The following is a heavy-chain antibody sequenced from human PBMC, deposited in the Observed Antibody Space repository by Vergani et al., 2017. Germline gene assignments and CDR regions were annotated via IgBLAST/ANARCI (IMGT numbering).Heavy chain of an antibody. CDR2: IYYSGST. Sequence: QVQLQESGPGLVKPSETLSLTCTVSGGSVSSGSYYWSWIRQPPGKGLEWIGYIYYSGSTNYNPSLKSRVTISVDTSKNQFSLKLSSVTAADTAVYYCSXESYYYVSSGYYYVEDYYYYYMDVWGKGTTVTVSS. V-gene: IGHV4-61*01. J-gene: IGHJ6*03. CDR1: GGSVSSGSYY. D-gene: IGHD3-22*01. CDR3: SXESYYYVSSGYYYVEDYYYYYMDV.